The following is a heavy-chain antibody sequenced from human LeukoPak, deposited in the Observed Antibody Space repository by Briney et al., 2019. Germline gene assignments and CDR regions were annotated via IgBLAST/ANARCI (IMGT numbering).Heavy chain of an antibody. J-gene: IGHJ3*02. Sequence: SETLSLTCTVSGGSISSGSYYWSWIRQPAGKGLEWIGRIYISGSTNYNPSLKGRVTMSVDTSKNQFSLKLSSVTAADTAVYYCARVYYDSRLDAFDIWGQGTMVTVSS. D-gene: IGHD3-22*01. CDR1: GGSISSGSYY. CDR2: IYISGST. V-gene: IGHV4-61*02. CDR3: ARVYYDSRLDAFDI.